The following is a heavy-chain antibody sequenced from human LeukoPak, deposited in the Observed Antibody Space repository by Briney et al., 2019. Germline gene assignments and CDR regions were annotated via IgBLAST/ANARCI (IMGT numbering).Heavy chain of an antibody. Sequence: PGGSLRLSCAASGFTFSSYAMSWVRQAPGKGLEWVSAISGSGGSTYYADSVKGRFTISRDNSKNTLYLQMNSLRAEDTAVYYCASQPYYYDSSGYSPSRAFDIWGQGTMVTVSS. J-gene: IGHJ3*02. CDR2: ISGSGGST. CDR1: GFTFSSYA. CDR3: ASQPYYYDSSGYSPSRAFDI. D-gene: IGHD3-22*01. V-gene: IGHV3-23*01.